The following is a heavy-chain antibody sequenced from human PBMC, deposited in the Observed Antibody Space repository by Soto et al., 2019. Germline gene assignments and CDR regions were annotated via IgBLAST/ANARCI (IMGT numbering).Heavy chain of an antibody. Sequence: SCPTLVNPTQTLTLTCTFSGFSLSTSAMCVTWIRQPPGEALEWLALIDWDDDKYYSTALRTRLTISRDTSKNQVVLTMTNMDPVDTATYYCARIQGTRMAPSDYWGQGTLVTVSS. CDR3: ARIQGTRMAPSDY. CDR2: IDWDDDK. D-gene: IGHD5-12*01. J-gene: IGHJ4*02. V-gene: IGHV2-70*01. CDR1: GFSLSTSAMC.